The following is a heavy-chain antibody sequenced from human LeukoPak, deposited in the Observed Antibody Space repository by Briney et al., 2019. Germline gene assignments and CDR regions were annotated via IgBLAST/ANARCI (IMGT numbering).Heavy chain of an antibody. J-gene: IGHJ4*02. CDR3: AREDRYCSGGSCYS. CDR2: IYTSGST. V-gene: IGHV4-61*02. Sequence: PSETLSLTCTVSGGSISSGSYYWSWIRQPAGKGLEWIGRIYTSGSTNYNPSLKSRVIVSVDTSKNQFSLKLSSVTAADTAVYYCAREDRYCSGGSCYSWGQGTLVTASS. CDR1: GGSISSGSYY. D-gene: IGHD2-15*01.